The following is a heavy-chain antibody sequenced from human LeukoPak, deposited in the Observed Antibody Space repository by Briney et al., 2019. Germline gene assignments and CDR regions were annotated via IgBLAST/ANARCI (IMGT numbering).Heavy chain of an antibody. Sequence: ASVKVSCKASGYSFTSYDISWVRQATGQGLEWMGGMNPNGGNTGYAQNFQGRVTITRNTSISTAYMELSSLTSEDTAVYYCARLYYYASSGYDALDIWGQGTMVTVSS. V-gene: IGHV1-8*03. J-gene: IGHJ3*02. D-gene: IGHD3-22*01. CDR1: GYSFTSYD. CDR3: ARLYYYASSGYDALDI. CDR2: MNPNGGNT.